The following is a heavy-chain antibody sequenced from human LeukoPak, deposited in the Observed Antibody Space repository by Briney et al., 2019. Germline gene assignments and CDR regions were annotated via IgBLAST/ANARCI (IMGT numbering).Heavy chain of an antibody. J-gene: IGHJ4*02. CDR1: GFIFSSYS. V-gene: IGHV3-21*01. CDR2: ISSSGNYI. D-gene: IGHD6-13*01. CDR3: VRGEGIFDC. Sequence: GGSLRLSCAASGFIFSSYSMAWVRQAPGKGLEWVSCISSSGNYIYYADSVKGRFTISRDNAKNSLSLQMNSLRAEDTAMYYCVRGEGIFDCWGQGTLVTVSS.